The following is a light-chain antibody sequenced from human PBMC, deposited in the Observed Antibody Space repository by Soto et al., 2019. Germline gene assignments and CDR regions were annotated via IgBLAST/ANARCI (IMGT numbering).Light chain of an antibody. J-gene: IGKJ5*01. V-gene: IGKV3-15*01. CDR2: GAS. CDR1: QSVSSN. Sequence: EIVMTQSPATLSVSPGERATLYCRASQSVSSNLAWYQQKPGQAPRLLIYGASTRATGIPARFSGSGSGTEFTLTISSLQPDDFATYYCQQGYSTPIPFGQGTRLEI. CDR3: QQGYSTPIP.